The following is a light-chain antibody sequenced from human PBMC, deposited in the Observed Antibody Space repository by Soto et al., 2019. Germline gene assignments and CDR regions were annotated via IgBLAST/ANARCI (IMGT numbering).Light chain of an antibody. J-gene: IGKJ4*01. CDR1: QDITRY. CDR3: QQSYTTPPLT. V-gene: IGKV1-39*01. CDR2: AAS. Sequence: TQTPRNLSLSPGEGATLSCRASQDITRYLAWYRQEPGRAPKLLIFAASTLHSGVPSRFSGSGSGTDFTLTISSLQPEDFATYYCQQSYTTPPLTFGGRT.